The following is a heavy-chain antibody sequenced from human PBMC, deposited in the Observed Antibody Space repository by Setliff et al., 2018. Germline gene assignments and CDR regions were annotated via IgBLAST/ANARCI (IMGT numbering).Heavy chain of an antibody. V-gene: IGHV4-4*07. CDR2: IYIGGSA. Sequence: SETMSLTCTVSGGSISSYYGSWIRQPAGKGLEWIGHIYIGGSANYNPSLKSRVTMSIDTSKNQFSLKLNSVTAADMAVYYCAREQWLDPPGYYYMDVWAKGTTVTVSS. CDR3: AREQWLDPPGYYYMDV. J-gene: IGHJ6*03. CDR1: GGSISSYY. D-gene: IGHD6-19*01.